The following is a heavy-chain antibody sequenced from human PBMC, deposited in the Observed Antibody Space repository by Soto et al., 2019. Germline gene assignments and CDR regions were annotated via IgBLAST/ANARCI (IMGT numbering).Heavy chain of an antibody. V-gene: IGHV1-69*13. CDR1: GGTFSSYA. D-gene: IGHD2-2*01. CDR3: ARAPIVVVPADTKYYYYGMDV. Sequence: SVKVSCKASGGTFSSYAISWVRQAPGQGPEWMGGIIPIFGTANYAQKFQGRVTITADESTSTAYMELSSLRSEDTAVYYCARAPIVVVPADTKYYYYGMDVWGQGTTVTVSS. CDR2: IIPIFGTA. J-gene: IGHJ6*02.